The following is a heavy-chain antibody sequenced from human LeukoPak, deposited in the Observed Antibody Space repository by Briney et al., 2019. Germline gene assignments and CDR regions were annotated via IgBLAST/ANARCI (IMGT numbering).Heavy chain of an antibody. J-gene: IGHJ4*02. D-gene: IGHD5-18*01. CDR1: GRSIGSYY. V-gene: IGHV4-4*07. CDR2: IYTSGRP. CDR3: ARLKNRHGYEDH. Sequence: SETLSLTCIVSGRSIGSYYWSWIRQPAGKGLEWIGRIYTSGRPNYSPSLKSRVSMSEDTSKNQFSLKMGSVTTPDPARYYCARLKNRHGYEDHWGQGTLVTVS.